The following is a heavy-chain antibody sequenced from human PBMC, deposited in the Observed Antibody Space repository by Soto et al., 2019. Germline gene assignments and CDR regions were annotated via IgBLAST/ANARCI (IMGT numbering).Heavy chain of an antibody. CDR1: GFTFSSYG. D-gene: IGHD4-17*01. CDR3: ASVTVSPLGYYYYGMDV. J-gene: IGHJ6*02. V-gene: IGHV3-33*01. Sequence: QTGGSLRLSCAASGFTFSSYGMHWVRQAPGKGLEWVAVIWYDGSNKYYADSVKGRFTISRDNSKNTLYLQMNSLRAEDTAVYYCASVTVSPLGYYYYGMDVWGQGTTVTVSS. CDR2: IWYDGSNK.